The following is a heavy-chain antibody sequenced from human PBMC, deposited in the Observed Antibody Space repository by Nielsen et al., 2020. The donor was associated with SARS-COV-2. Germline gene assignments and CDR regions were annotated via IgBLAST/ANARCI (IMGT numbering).Heavy chain of an antibody. CDR2: IWPGDSDT. CDR1: GYSFPSYW. Sequence: GESLKISCKGSGYSFPSYWIGWVRQMPGKGLEWMGIIWPGDSDTRYSPSFQGQVTVSADKSINTAYLQWSSLKASDTAMYYCATTQANDAFDIWGQGTMVTVSS. V-gene: IGHV5-51*01. J-gene: IGHJ3*02. CDR3: ATTQANDAFDI.